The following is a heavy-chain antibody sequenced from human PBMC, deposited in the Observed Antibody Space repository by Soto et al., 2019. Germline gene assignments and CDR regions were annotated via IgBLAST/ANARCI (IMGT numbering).Heavy chain of an antibody. Sequence: ASVKVSCKASGYTFTGYYMHWVRQAPGQELEWMGWINPNSGGTNYAQKFQGWVTMTRDTSISTAYMELSRLRSDDTAVYYCARDWQYCRGGSCSGRGRDVWGQGTRAT. J-gene: IGHJ6*02. CDR3: ARDWQYCRGGSCSGRGRDV. CDR1: GYTFTGYY. V-gene: IGHV1-2*04. D-gene: IGHD2-15*01. CDR2: INPNSGGT.